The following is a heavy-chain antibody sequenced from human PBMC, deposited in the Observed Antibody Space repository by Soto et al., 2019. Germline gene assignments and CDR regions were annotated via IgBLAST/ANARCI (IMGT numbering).Heavy chain of an antibody. D-gene: IGHD3-10*01. J-gene: IGHJ4*02. V-gene: IGHV4-38-2*02. CDR3: ARDAGNLWPPDYFDS. CDR2: LHHSGST. Sequence: SETLSLTCAVSGHSISSDYYWGWIRQTPGRGLEWIGTLHHSGSTYYNPSLKTRVSFSVDTSRNQFSLNLTSVTAADTGVYFCARDAGNLWPPDYFDSWGLGTLVTVSS. CDR1: GHSISSDYY.